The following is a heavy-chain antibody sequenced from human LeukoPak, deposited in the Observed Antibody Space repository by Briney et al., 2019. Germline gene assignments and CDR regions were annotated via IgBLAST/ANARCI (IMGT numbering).Heavy chain of an antibody. CDR2: ISSDVYDGTTE. J-gene: IGHJ4*02. CDR3: AKGRITMIVVAAGFDY. Sequence: RPGGSLRLSCAASGFTFSSYAMHWVRQAPGKGLECVAVISSDVYDGTTEYYADSVKGRFTISRDNSKNTVYLQMNSLRAEDTAVYYCAKGRITMIVVAAGFDYWGQGTLVTVSS. D-gene: IGHD3-22*01. CDR1: GFTFSSYA. V-gene: IGHV3-30-3*01.